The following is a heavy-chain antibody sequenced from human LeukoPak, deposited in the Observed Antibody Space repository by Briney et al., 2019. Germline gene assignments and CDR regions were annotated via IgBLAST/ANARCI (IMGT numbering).Heavy chain of an antibody. Sequence: RPSETPSLTCAISGEPFSGYYWGWIRQPPGKGLELIGEINRNGNTDYNPSLKSRVSMSIDTSKNQFSLKLISVTAADTAVYYCARLVPERFFQLNPEGYYDYWGQGTLVTVSS. J-gene: IGHJ4*02. V-gene: IGHV4-34*01. CDR3: ARLVPERFFQLNPEGYYDY. D-gene: IGHD3-3*01. CDR2: INRNGNT. CDR1: GEPFSGYY.